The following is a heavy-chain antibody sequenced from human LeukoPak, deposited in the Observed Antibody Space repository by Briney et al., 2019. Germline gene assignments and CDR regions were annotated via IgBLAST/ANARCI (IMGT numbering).Heavy chain of an antibody. CDR2: TFYRAKWYS. J-gene: IGHJ4*02. CDR3: AAEDCSGGSCHPNFDY. V-gene: IGHV6-1*01. Sequence: SQTLSLTCAISGDSVSSNSAVWDWIRQSPSRGLEWLGSTFYRAKWYSDYAVSVKSRITITPDTSKNQFSLHLKSVTPEDTAVYYCAAEDCSGGSCHPNFDYWGQGTLVTVSS. CDR1: GDSVSSNSAV. D-gene: IGHD2-15*01.